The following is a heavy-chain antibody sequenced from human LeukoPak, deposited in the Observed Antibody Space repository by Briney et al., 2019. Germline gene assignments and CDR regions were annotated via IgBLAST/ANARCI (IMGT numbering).Heavy chain of an antibody. CDR3: ARYGIAAAGTTPYFDY. CDR2: IYHSGST. J-gene: IGHJ4*02. D-gene: IGHD6-13*01. Sequence: SETLSLTCAVSGGSISSGGYSWSWIRQPPGKGLEWIGYIYHSGSTYYNPSLKSRVTISVDRSKNQFSLKLSSVTAADTAVYYCARYGIAAAGTTPYFDYWGQGTLVTVSS. V-gene: IGHV4-30-2*02. CDR1: GGSISSGGYS.